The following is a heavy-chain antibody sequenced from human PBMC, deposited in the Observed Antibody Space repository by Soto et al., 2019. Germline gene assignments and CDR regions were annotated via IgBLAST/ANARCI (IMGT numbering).Heavy chain of an antibody. Sequence: PGGSLRLSCAASGFTFSSYSVSWVRQAPGKGLEWVSSISSSSGYIYYADSVKGRFTISRDNAKNSLYLQMNSLRAEDTAVYYCARGVLVPAAIVYYYGMDVWGQGTTVTVSS. J-gene: IGHJ6*02. D-gene: IGHD2-2*02. V-gene: IGHV3-21*01. CDR2: ISSSSGYI. CDR1: GFTFSSYS. CDR3: ARGVLVPAAIVYYYGMDV.